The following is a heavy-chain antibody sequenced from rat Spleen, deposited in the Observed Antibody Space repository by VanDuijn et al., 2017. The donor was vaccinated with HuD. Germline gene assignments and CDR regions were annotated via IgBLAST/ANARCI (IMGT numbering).Heavy chain of an antibody. D-gene: IGHD4-1*01. CDR1: GFSLSNYG. V-gene: IGHV5-20*01. J-gene: IGHJ2*01. CDR3: ARETGYNSYFDY. CDR2: ISYDGGST. Sequence: VQLKESGPGLVQPSQTLSLTCTVSGFSLSNYGVIWVRQPPGKGLEWVASISYDGGSTYYRDSVKGRFTISRDNAKSSLYLQMDSLRSEDTATYYCARETGYNSYFDYWGQGVMVTVSS.